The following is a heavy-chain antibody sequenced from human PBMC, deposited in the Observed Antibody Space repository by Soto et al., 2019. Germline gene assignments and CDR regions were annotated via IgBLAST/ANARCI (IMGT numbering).Heavy chain of an antibody. CDR3: AREGYCSGGRCYSYYCGMDV. CDR2: SYHSGST. CDR1: GGSISSSNW. J-gene: IGHJ6*02. Sequence: QVQLQESGPGLVKPSGTLSLTCAVSGGSISSSNWWSWGRQPRGEGLEWIGESYHSGSTNDNPSLEIRVTISADKSKYQVSLKLSSLTAADTAVYYCAREGYCSGGRCYSYYCGMDVWGQGTTVTVSS. D-gene: IGHD2-15*01. V-gene: IGHV4-4*02.